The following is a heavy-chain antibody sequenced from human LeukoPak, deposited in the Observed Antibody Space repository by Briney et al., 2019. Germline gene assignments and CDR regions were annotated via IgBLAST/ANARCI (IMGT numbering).Heavy chain of an antibody. Sequence: SETLSLTCTVSGGSISGYYWSWIRQPPGKGLEWIGYIYYSGSTNYNPSLKSRVTVSVDTSKNQFSLKLSSVTAADTAVYYCARGCSAGTPHNWFDSWGQGTLVTVSS. J-gene: IGHJ5*01. CDR3: ARGCSAGTPHNWFDS. V-gene: IGHV4-59*01. CDR1: GGSISGYY. D-gene: IGHD6-13*01. CDR2: IYYSGST.